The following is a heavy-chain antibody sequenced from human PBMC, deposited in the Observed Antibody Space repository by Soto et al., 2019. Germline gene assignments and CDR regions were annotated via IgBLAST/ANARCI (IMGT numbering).Heavy chain of an antibody. D-gene: IGHD2-15*01. J-gene: IGHJ3*02. CDR1: GYTFTSYY. CDR2: INPSGGST. CDR3: AREAVVVVAATPTDAFDI. V-gene: IGHV1-46*03. Sequence: ASVKVSCKASGYTFTSYYMHWVRHSPGQGLEWMGIINPSGGSTSYAQKFQGRVTMTRDTSTSTVYMELSSLRSEDTAVYYCAREAVVVVAATPTDAFDIWGQGTMVTVSS.